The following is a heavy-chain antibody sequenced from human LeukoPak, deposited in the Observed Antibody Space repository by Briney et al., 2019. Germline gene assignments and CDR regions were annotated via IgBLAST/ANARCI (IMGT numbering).Heavy chain of an antibody. Sequence: GGSLRLSCAASGFTFSNYNMNWVRQTPGKGLEWVSSITRGSIYTFYADSVKGRFTISRDNAKNSLYLQMNSLRAEDTAVYYCARDEEAYYIGFFSHYYYYMDVWGKGTTVTISS. CDR2: ITRGSIYT. J-gene: IGHJ6*03. CDR3: ARDEEAYYIGFFSHYYYYMDV. V-gene: IGHV3-21*01. CDR1: GFTFSNYN. D-gene: IGHD3-22*01.